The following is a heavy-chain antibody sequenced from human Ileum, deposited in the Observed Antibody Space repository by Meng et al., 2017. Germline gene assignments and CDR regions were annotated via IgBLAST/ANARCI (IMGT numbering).Heavy chain of an antibody. V-gene: IGHV4-4*02. CDR2: IYQSGST. CDR3: ARHIVGPTPGMEY. CDR1: GCSIVGGGW. D-gene: IGHD1-26*01. Sequence: GPGAGGVKPEGTLCLTVTAVGCSIVGGGWWSWVRKPPGKGLEWIGQIYQSGSTDHNPSLKSRVTISIDRSENQLSLKLSSVTAADTAVYYCARHIVGPTPGMEYWGQGTLVTVSS. J-gene: IGHJ4*02.